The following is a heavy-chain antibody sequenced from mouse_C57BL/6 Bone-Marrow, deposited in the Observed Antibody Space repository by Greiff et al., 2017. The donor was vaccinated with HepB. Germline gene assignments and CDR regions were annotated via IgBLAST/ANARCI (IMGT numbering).Heavy chain of an antibody. D-gene: IGHD2-2*01. CDR1: GYTFTSYG. V-gene: IGHV1-81*01. CDR2: IYPRSGNT. J-gene: IGHJ3*01. Sequence: VQLQQSGAELARPGASVKLSCKASGYTFTSYGISWVKQRTGQGLEWIGEIYPRSGNTYYNEKLKGKGTLTADKSSSTAYMELRSLTSEDSAVYFCARDGYVPFAYWGQGTLVTVSA. CDR3: ARDGYVPFAY.